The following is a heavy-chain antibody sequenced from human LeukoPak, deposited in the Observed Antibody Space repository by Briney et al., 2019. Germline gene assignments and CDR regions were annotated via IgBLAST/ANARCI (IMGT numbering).Heavy chain of an antibody. Sequence: GGSLRLSCAASGFTVSSNYMSWVRQAPGKGLEWVSVIYSGGSTYYADSVKGRFTISRDNSKNTLYLQMNSLRAEDTAVYYCARDRSSGWYGIHDYWGQGTLVTVSS. J-gene: IGHJ4*02. CDR1: GFTVSSNY. D-gene: IGHD6-19*01. V-gene: IGHV3-53*01. CDR3: ARDRSSGWYGIHDY. CDR2: IYSGGST.